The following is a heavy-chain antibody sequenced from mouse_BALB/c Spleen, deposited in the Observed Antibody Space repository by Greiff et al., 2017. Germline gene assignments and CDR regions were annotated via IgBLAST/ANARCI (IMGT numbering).Heavy chain of an antibody. V-gene: IGHV3-2*02. CDR2: ISYSGST. Sequence: EVKLQESGPGLVKPSQSLSLTCTVTGYSITSDYAWNWIRQFPGNKLEWMGYISYSGSTSYNPSLKSRISITRDTSKNQFFLQLNSVTTEDTATYYCARWGDGYPAWFAYWGQGTLVTVSA. CDR3: ARWGDGYPAWFAY. CDR1: GYSITSDYA. D-gene: IGHD2-3*01. J-gene: IGHJ3*01.